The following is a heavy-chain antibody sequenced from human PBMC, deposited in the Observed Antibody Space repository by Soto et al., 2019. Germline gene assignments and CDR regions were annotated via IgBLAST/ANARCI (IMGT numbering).Heavy chain of an antibody. CDR2: ISAYNGNT. CDR1: GYTFTSYG. J-gene: IGHJ5*02. Sequence: GASVKVSCKASGYTFTSYGISWVRQAPGQGLEWMGWISAYNGNTNYAQKLQGRVTMTTDTSTSTAYMELRSLRSDDTAVYYCARDFSYSSSWYSTTYNWFDPWGQGTLVTVSS. D-gene: IGHD6-13*01. CDR3: ARDFSYSSSWYSTTYNWFDP. V-gene: IGHV1-18*04.